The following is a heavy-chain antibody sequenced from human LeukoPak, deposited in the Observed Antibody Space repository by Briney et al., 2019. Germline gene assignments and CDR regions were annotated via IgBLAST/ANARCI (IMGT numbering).Heavy chain of an antibody. CDR2: MNPNSGNT. V-gene: IGHV1-8*01. J-gene: IGHJ5*02. D-gene: IGHD2-15*01. Sequence: GASVKVSCKASGYTFTSYDINWVRQATGQGLEWMGWMNPNSGNTGYAQKFQGRVTITRDTSASTAYMELSSLRSEDTAVYYCARAVPVIRRGYCSGGSCSMNWFDPWGQGTLVTVSS. CDR3: ARAVPVIRRGYCSGGSCSMNWFDP. CDR1: GYTFTSYD.